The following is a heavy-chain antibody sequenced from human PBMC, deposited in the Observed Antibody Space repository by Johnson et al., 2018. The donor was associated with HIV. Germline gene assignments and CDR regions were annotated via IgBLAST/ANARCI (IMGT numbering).Heavy chain of an antibody. Sequence: QVQLVESGGGVVQPGRSLRLSCAASGFTFSTYGMHWVRQAPGKGLAWVAIIWYDGTNKYYADSVKGRFTISRDNSKNTLYLQMNSLRAEDTAVYYCARATVDDYGDYDDAFDIWGQGTMVTVSS. D-gene: IGHD4-17*01. CDR1: GFTFSTYG. V-gene: IGHV3-33*01. J-gene: IGHJ3*02. CDR2: IWYDGTNK. CDR3: ARATVDDYGDYDDAFDI.